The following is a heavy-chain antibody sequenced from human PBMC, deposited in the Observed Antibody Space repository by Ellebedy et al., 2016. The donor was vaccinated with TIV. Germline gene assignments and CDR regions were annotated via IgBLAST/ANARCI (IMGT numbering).Heavy chain of an antibody. CDR3: LGDCSSTRCPDPYYFDY. V-gene: IGHV3-48*03. D-gene: IGHD2-2*01. CDR1: GFAFSSYE. CDR2: ISNSGRTV. Sequence: PGGSLRLSCAASGFAFSSYEMNWVRQAPGKGLEWVSFISNSGRTVSYADSVKGRFTISRDNANYSLSLQMNSLRAEDTAVYYCLGDCSSTRCPDPYYFDYWGQGTLVTVS. J-gene: IGHJ4*02.